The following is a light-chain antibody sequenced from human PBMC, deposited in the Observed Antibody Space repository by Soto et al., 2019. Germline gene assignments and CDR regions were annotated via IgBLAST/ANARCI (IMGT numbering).Light chain of an antibody. V-gene: IGLV2-14*01. J-gene: IGLJ3*02. CDR1: SSDIGGYNF. CDR2: EVN. Sequence: QSALTQPASVSGSPGQSITISCTGTSSDIGGYNFVSWYQQHPGKAPKLIIYEVNNRPSGLSNRFSGSKSGNTASLTISGLQSEDEADYYCSSYTSRSTLEVFGGGTQLTVL. CDR3: SSYTSRSTLEV.